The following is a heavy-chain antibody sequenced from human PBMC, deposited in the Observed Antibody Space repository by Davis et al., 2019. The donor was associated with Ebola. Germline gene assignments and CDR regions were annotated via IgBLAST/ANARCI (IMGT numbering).Heavy chain of an antibody. CDR2: ISAYNGNT. CDR1: GYTFTSYG. V-gene: IGHV1-18*01. CDR3: VRDFWSDIPDY. Sequence: ASVKVSCKASGYTFTSYGISWVRQAPGQGLEWMGWISAYNGNTNYAQRLQGRVNMTTDTSTNTAYMELRSLRSDDTAVYYCVRDFWSDIPDYWGQGTLVTVTS. D-gene: IGHD3-3*01. J-gene: IGHJ4*02.